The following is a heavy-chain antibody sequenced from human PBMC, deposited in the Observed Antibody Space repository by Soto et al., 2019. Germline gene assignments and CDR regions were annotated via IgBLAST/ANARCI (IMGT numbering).Heavy chain of an antibody. CDR3: ARDSSLGATDDAFDI. D-gene: IGHD1-26*01. CDR2: ISAYNGNT. J-gene: IGHJ3*02. CDR1: GYTXTSYG. Sequence: SXKVSFKASGYTXTSYGIRGARQAPGQGLEWMGWISAYNGNTNYAQKLQGRVTMTTDTSTSTAYMELRSLRSDDTAVYYCARDSSLGATDDAFDIWGQGTMVTVS. V-gene: IGHV1-18*01.